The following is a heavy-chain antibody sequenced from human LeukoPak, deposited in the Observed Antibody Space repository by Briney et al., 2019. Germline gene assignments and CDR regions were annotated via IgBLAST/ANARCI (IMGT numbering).Heavy chain of an antibody. V-gene: IGHV1-46*01. J-gene: IGHJ4*02. Sequence: ASVKVSCKASGYTFTSYGISWVRQAPGQGLEWMGIINPSGGSTSYAQKFQGRVTMTRDTSTSTVYMELSSLRSEDTAVYYCARDSKFGNYDSSGYPDYWGQGTLVTVSS. CDR3: ARDSKFGNYDSSGYPDY. CDR2: INPSGGST. CDR1: GYTFTSYG. D-gene: IGHD3-22*01.